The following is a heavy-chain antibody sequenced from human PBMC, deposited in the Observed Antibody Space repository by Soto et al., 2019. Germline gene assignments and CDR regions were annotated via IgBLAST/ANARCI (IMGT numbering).Heavy chain of an antibody. CDR3: ASMYSSSWDY. V-gene: IGHV1-69*13. CDR1: GVTFSSYA. J-gene: IGHJ4*02. CDR2: IIPIFGTA. Sequence: VASVKVSCKASGVTFSSYAISWVRQAPGQGLEWMGGIIPIFGTANYAQKFQGRVTITADESTSTAYMELSSLRSEDTAVYYCASMYSSSWDYWGQGTLVTVSS. D-gene: IGHD6-13*01.